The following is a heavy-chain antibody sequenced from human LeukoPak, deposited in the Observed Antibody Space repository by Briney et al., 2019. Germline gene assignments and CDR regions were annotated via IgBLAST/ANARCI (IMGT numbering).Heavy chain of an antibody. CDR1: GFTFSSYG. Sequence: GGSLRLSCAASGFTFSSYGMHWVRQAPGKGLGWVAFIRYDGSNKYYADSVKGRFTISRDNSKNTLSLQMNSLRPEDMGVYYCVKDWGRYFASGSSYFDYWGQGTLVTVSS. CDR3: VKDWGRYFASGSSYFDY. D-gene: IGHD3-10*01. V-gene: IGHV3-30*02. CDR2: IRYDGSNK. J-gene: IGHJ4*02.